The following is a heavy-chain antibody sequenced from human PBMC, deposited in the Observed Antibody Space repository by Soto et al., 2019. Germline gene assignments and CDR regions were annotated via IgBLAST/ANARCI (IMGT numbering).Heavy chain of an antibody. CDR2: INAGNGNT. CDR1: GYTFTSYA. CDR3: ARDRYYYGSGRAMDV. D-gene: IGHD3-10*01. J-gene: IGHJ6*02. V-gene: IGHV1-3*01. Sequence: ASVKVSCKASGYTFTSYAMHWVRQAPGQRLEWMGWINAGNGNTKYSQKFQGRVTITRDTSASTAYMELSSLRSEDTAVYYCARDRYYYGSGRAMDVWGQGITVTVSS.